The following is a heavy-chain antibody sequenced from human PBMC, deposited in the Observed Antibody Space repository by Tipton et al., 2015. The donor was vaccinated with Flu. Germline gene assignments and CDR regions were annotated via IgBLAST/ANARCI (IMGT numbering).Heavy chain of an antibody. V-gene: IGHV1-69*06. J-gene: IGHJ4*02. D-gene: IGHD3-10*01. CDR3: ASGVIGSVTPPSYYFDY. CDR1: GGTFSSYA. CDR2: IIPIFGTA. Sequence: QLVQSGAEVKKPGASVKVSCKASGGTFSSYAISWVRQAPGQGLEWMGGIIPIFGTANYAQKFQGRVTITADKSTSTAYMELSSLRSEDTAVYYCASGVIGSVTPPSYYFDYWGQGTLVTVSS.